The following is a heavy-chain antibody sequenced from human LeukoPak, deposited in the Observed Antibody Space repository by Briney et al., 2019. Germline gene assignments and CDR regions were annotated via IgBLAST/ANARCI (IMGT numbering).Heavy chain of an antibody. V-gene: IGHV1-2*02. CDR2: INPNSGGT. D-gene: IGHD5-12*01. J-gene: IGHJ6*03. CDR1: GYTFTGYY. Sequence: ASVKVSRKASGYTFTGYYMHWVRQAPGQGLEWMGWINPNSGGTNYAQKFQGRVTMTRDTSISTAYMELSRLRSDDTAVYYCARDPGGYDYYYYYYYMDVWGKGTTVTVSS. CDR3: ARDPGGYDYYYYYYYMDV.